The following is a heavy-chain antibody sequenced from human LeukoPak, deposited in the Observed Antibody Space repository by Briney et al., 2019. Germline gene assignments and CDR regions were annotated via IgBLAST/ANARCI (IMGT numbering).Heavy chain of an antibody. J-gene: IGHJ4*02. Sequence: GGSLRLSCAASGFTFSDYYMSWIRHAPGKGLEWVSYISSSGSTIDYADSVKGRFTISRGNAKNSLYLQMNSLRAEDTAVYYCARSIPAGNRRWGQGTLVTVSS. CDR3: ARSIPAGNRR. D-gene: IGHD2-2*01. CDR2: ISSSGSTI. CDR1: GFTFSDYY. V-gene: IGHV3-11*01.